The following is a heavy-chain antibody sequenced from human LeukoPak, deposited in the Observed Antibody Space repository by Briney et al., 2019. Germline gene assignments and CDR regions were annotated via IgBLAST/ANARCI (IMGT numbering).Heavy chain of an antibody. J-gene: IGHJ6*04. Sequence: GGSLRLSCAASGFTFSDYYMTWIRQAPGKGLEWVSYISTSGSTIYYAESVRGRFTISRDNAKNSLYLQMNSLRAEDTAIYYCASVYYGSGASVWGTGTTVTVSS. CDR3: ASVYYGSGASV. CDR2: ISTSGSTI. D-gene: IGHD3-10*01. CDR1: GFTFSDYY. V-gene: IGHV3-11*04.